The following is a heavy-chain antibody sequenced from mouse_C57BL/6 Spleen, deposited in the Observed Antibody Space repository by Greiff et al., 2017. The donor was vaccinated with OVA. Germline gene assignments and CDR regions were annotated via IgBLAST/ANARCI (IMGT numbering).Heavy chain of an antibody. J-gene: IGHJ3*01. D-gene: IGHD2-3*01. CDR2: IDPSDSYT. V-gene: IGHV1-50*01. CDR3: AKVYDGYSLAY. CDR1: GYTFTSYW. Sequence: QVQLQQPGAELVKPGASVKLSCKASGYTFTSYWMQWVKQRPGQGLEWIGEIDPSDSYTNYNQKFKGKATLTVDTSSSTAYMQLSSLTSEDSAVYYCAKVYDGYSLAYWGQGTLVTVSA.